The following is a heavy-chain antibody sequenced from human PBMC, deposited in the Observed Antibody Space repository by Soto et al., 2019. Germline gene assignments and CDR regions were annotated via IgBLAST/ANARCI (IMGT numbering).Heavy chain of an antibody. J-gene: IGHJ4*02. CDR1: GFSVSDHY. D-gene: IGHD1-1*01. V-gene: IGHV3-66*01. CDR3: ARTRVGTGNFFDY. CDR2: IYKDGSI. Sequence: GGSLRLSCVGHGFSVSDHYINWVRQAPGKGLEWVSIIYKDGSIFYADSAKGRFTISRDDSKNTVYLQVNNLRAEDTALYYCARTRVGTGNFFDYWGQGTLVTVSS.